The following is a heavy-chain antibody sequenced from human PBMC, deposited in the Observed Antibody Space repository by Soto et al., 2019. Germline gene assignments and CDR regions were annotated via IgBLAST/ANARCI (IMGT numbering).Heavy chain of an antibody. CDR1: GGSVNSGSYC. Sequence: SETLSLTYTVSGGSVNSGSYCWSWIRQPPGKGLEWIGYIYYSGSTKYSPSLKSRVTISVDTSKNQFSLKLNSVTAADTAVYYCARERTGMVSRLVEDWGQGTLVTVSS. CDR2: IYYSGST. J-gene: IGHJ4*02. CDR3: ARERTGMVSRLVED. V-gene: IGHV4-61*01. D-gene: IGHD3-3*01.